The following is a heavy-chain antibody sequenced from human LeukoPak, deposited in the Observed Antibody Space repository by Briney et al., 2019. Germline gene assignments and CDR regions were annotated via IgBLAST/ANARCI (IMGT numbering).Heavy chain of an antibody. CDR2: IYSGGST. CDR1: GFTVSSNY. D-gene: IGHD3-10*01. V-gene: IGHV3-66*01. J-gene: IGHJ5*02. Sequence: KSGGSLRLSCAASGFTVSSNYMSWVRQAPGKGLEWVSVIYSGGSTYYADSVKGRFTISRDNSKNTLYLQMNSLRAEDTAVYYCARGLTITMVRGAIDRWGQGTLVTVSS. CDR3: ARGLTITMVRGAIDR.